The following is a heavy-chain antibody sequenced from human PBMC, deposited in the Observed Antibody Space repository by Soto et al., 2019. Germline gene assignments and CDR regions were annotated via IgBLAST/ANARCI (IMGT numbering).Heavy chain of an antibody. V-gene: IGHV3-30-3*01. CDR1: GFTFSSYA. CDR3: ARDSSSTVFDY. J-gene: IGHJ4*02. Sequence: XVSLRLSCAASGFTFSSYAMHWVRQAPGKGLEWVAVISYDGSNKYYADSVKGRFTISRDNSKNTLYLQMNSLRAEDTAVYYCARDSSSTVFDYWGQGALVTVSS. D-gene: IGHD4-17*01. CDR2: ISYDGSNK.